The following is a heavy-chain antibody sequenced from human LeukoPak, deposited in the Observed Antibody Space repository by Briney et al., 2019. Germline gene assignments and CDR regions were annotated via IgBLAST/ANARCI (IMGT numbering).Heavy chain of an antibody. Sequence: GGSLRLSCAASGFTFSSYAMSWVRQAPGKGLEWVSAISGSGGSTYYADSVKGRFTISRDNSKNTLYLQMNSLRAEDTAVYYCARDSTGYWYFDLWGRGTLVSVSS. J-gene: IGHJ2*01. V-gene: IGHV3-23*01. D-gene: IGHD3-3*02. CDR3: ARDSTGYWYFDL. CDR2: ISGSGGST. CDR1: GFTFSSYA.